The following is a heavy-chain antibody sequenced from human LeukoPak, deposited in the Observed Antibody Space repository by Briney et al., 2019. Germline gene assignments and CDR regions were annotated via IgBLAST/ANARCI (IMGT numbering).Heavy chain of an antibody. J-gene: IGHJ4*02. D-gene: IGHD2-15*01. CDR3: AKVRLRGAPAFFDY. V-gene: IGHV5-51*01. CDR2: IYPGDSDT. Sequence: GESLKISCKGSGYSYTSYWIGWVRQMPGKGLEWMGIIYPGDSDTRYSPSFQGQVTISADKSISTAYLQWSSLKASDTAMYYCAKVRLRGAPAFFDYWAQGTLVSVPS. CDR1: GYSYTSYW.